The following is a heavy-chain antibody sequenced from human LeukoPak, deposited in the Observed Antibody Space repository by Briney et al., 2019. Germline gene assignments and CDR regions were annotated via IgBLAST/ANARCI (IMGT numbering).Heavy chain of an antibody. CDR1: GFTYRSSW. Sequence: PGGSLTLSCAASGFTYRSSWMSWVRKAPGQVLDCGANIKSDGSETYYVDSVKGRFTVSRDNAKNSLYLQMNSLRAEDTAVYYCARGYGGNYKWGQGTLVTVSS. CDR3: ARGYGGNYK. D-gene: IGHD1-26*01. CDR2: IKSDGSET. J-gene: IGHJ4*02. V-gene: IGHV3-7*01.